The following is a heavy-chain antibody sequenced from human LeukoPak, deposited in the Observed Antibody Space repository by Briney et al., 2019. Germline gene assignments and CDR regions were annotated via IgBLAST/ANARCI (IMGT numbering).Heavy chain of an antibody. V-gene: IGHV3-33*06. Sequence: GGSLRLSCAASGFSFSNYGMHWVRQAPDKGLEWVAVIWYDGSNKYYADSVKGRFTISRDNSKNTLYLQMNSLRAEDTAVYYCAKENTALDYWDQGTLVTVSS. CDR2: IWYDGSNK. J-gene: IGHJ4*02. CDR1: GFSFSNYG. D-gene: IGHD5-18*01. CDR3: AKENTALDY.